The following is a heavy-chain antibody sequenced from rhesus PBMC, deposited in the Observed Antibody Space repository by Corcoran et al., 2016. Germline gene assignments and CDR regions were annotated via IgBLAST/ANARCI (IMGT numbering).Heavy chain of an antibody. J-gene: IGHJ4*01. CDR1: GFSISTTGMG. V-gene: IGHV2-174*01. D-gene: IGHD4-29*01. Sequence: QVTLKESGPALVKPTQTLTLTCTFSGFSISTTGMGVGWIRQPPGQALEWLALIYWDDDKYYRTSLKSRLTISKDTSKNQVVFTMTNMDPVATATYFCARRPHYGNFDYWGQGVLVIVSS. CDR2: IYWDDDK. CDR3: ARRPHYGNFDY.